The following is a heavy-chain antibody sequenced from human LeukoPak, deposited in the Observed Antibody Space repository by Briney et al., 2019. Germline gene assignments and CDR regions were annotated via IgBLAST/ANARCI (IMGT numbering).Heavy chain of an antibody. CDR1: GFTFSSYA. J-gene: IGHJ4*02. CDR3: AREWGGLGYCSGGSCSFLVSGNSGRLDYFDY. Sequence: GGSLRLSCAASGFTFSSYAMSWVRQAPGKGLEWVSAISGSGGSTYYADSVKGRFTISRDNSKNTLYLQMNSLRAEDTAVYYCAREWGGLGYCSGGSCSFLVSGNSGRLDYFDYWGQGTLVTVSS. V-gene: IGHV3-23*01. D-gene: IGHD2-15*01. CDR2: ISGSGGST.